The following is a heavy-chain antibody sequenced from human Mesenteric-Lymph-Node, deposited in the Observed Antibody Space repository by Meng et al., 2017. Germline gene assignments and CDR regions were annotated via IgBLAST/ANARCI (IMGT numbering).Heavy chain of an antibody. V-gene: IGHV4-4*02. CDR3: AIDPTGGEDHQRV. CDR1: GGSIRSSNL. CDR2: IDHSGST. Sequence: PQGSGPGLVKPSGTLSLTCPVSGGSIRSSNLWSWVRQPPGKGLEWVGEIDHSGSTNYNPSLKSRVTISVDKSKNQFSLRLSSLTAADTAVYYCAIDPTGGEDHQRVWGQGTLVTVSS. J-gene: IGHJ4*02. D-gene: IGHD1-14*01.